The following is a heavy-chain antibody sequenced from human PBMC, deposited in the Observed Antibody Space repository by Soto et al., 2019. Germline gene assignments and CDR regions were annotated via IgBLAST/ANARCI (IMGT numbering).Heavy chain of an antibody. Sequence: PGAYLGLSWVASGCTFSSYGMQWVRQAPGKGLEWVAVISYDGSNKYYADSVKGRFTISRDNSKNTLYLQMNSLRAEDTAVYYCAKDSSSWAYYYYYGMDVWGQGT. CDR3: AKDSSSWAYYYYYGMDV. CDR2: ISYDGSNK. J-gene: IGHJ6*02. CDR1: GCTFSSYG. D-gene: IGHD6-13*01. V-gene: IGHV3-30*18.